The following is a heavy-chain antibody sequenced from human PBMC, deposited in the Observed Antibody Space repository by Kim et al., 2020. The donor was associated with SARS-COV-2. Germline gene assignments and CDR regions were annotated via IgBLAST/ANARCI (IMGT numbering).Heavy chain of an antibody. CDR2: ISYDGSNK. D-gene: IGHD3-10*01. V-gene: IGHV3-30*04. CDR3: AIAYGSGSATYGMDV. CDR1: GFTFSSYA. Sequence: GGSLRLSCAASGFTFSSYAMHWVRQAPGKGLEWVAVISYDGSNKYYADSVKGRFTISRDNSKNTLYLQMNSLRAEDTAVYYCAIAYGSGSATYGMDVWGQGTTVTVSS. J-gene: IGHJ6*02.